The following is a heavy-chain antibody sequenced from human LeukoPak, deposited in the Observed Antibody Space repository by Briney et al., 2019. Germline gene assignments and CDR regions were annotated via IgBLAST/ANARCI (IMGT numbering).Heavy chain of an antibody. D-gene: IGHD2-2*02. V-gene: IGHV4-38-2*01. J-gene: IGHJ5*02. CDR1: GYSIGSGYD. CDR2: IYYRRTI. Sequence: NPSETLSLTCAVSGYSIGSGYDWGWIRQPPGKGLEWIGSIYYRRTIYYNPFLKSRVTISIDTSKNQFSLRLSSMTAADTAVYYCARHTRVSSNGFDPWGQGTLVTVSS. CDR3: ARHTRVSSNGFDP.